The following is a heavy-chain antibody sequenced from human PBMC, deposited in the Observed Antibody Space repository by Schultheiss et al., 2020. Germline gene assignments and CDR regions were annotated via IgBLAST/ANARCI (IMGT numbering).Heavy chain of an antibody. D-gene: IGHD5-24*01. Sequence: GSVKVSCKASGYSFTGFLIHWVRQAPGQGLDWMGWINPKNGATNFAQKFQGRVTMTRDTSITTSYMEVTSLTSDDTAVYFCARVEREGYYAFAYWGQGTLVTVSS. J-gene: IGHJ4*02. CDR1: GYSFTGFL. CDR3: ARVEREGYYAFAY. CDR2: INPKNGAT. V-gene: IGHV1-2*02.